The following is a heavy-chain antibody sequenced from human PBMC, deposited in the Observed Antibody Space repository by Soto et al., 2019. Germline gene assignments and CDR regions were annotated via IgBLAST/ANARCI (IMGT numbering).Heavy chain of an antibody. D-gene: IGHD3-9*01. Sequence: SETLSLTCTVSGDSISTSGYYWGWIRQPPGKGLEWIANIYYTGSTYYNPSLTSPVTISVDTSKNQFSLKLSSVTAADTAVYYCARHVGYFDWLLYQKPFDPWGQGTLVNVSS. V-gene: IGHV4-39*01. CDR3: ARHVGYFDWLLYQKPFDP. J-gene: IGHJ5*02. CDR2: IYYTGST. CDR1: GDSISTSGYY.